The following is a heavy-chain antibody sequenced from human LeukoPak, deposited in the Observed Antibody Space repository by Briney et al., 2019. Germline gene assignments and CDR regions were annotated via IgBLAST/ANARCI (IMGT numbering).Heavy chain of an antibody. V-gene: IGHV1-8*01. D-gene: IGHD2-2*01. Sequence: ASVKVSCKASGYTFTSYDINWVRQATGQGLEWMGWMNPNSGNTGYAQKFQGRVSITSSTSTSTAFMELGDLRSEDTAVYYCARGGASAAARRFDPWSQGTLVTVSS. J-gene: IGHJ5*02. CDR3: ARGGASAAARRFDP. CDR2: MNPNSGNT. CDR1: GYTFTSYD.